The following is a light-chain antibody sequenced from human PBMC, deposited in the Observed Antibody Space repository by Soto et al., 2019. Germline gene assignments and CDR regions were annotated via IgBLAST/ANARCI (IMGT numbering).Light chain of an antibody. CDR2: DAS. Sequence: DIQMTRSPSTLSASVGDRVTITCRASQSISSWLAWYQQKSGKATKLLIYDASSLESGVPSRFSGSGSGTEFTLTISSLQPDDFAIYYCQQYNSYWTFGQGTKVDIK. V-gene: IGKV1-5*01. J-gene: IGKJ1*01. CDR1: QSISSW. CDR3: QQYNSYWT.